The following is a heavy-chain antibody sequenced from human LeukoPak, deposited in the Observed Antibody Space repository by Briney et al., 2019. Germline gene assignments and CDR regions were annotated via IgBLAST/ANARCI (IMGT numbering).Heavy chain of an antibody. CDR1: GGSISSGGYY. CDR2: IYYSGST. V-gene: IGHV4-31*03. D-gene: IGHD3-22*01. J-gene: IGHJ4*02. Sequence: PSQTLSLTCTVSGGSISSGGYYWSWIRQHPGKGLEWIGYIYYSGSTYYNPSLKSRVTISVDTSKTQFSLKLSSVTAADTAVYYCARAVAKGSIVVDTFDYWGQGTLVTVSS. CDR3: ARAVAKGSIVVDTFDY.